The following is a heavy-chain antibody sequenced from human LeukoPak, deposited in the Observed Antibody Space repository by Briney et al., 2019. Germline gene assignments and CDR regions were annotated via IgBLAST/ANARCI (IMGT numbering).Heavy chain of an antibody. CDR1: GFTFSSHS. J-gene: IGHJ6*02. CDR3: AREGWSGRNGEYLVGGMDV. Sequence: GGSLRLSCAASGFTFSSHSMNWVRQAPGKGLEWVSYISSSSSTIYYADSVKGRFTISRDNAKNSLYLQMNSLRAEDTALYYCAREGWSGRNGEYLVGGMDVWAQGTTVTVSS. CDR2: ISSSSSTI. D-gene: IGHD1-26*01. V-gene: IGHV3-48*01.